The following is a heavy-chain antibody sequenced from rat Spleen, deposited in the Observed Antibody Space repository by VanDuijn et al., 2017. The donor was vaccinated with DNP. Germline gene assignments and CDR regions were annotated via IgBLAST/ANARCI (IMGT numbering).Heavy chain of an antibody. CDR2: ISSSGGST. V-gene: IGHV5-31*01. CDR3: ARHNNYDYFDY. D-gene: IGHD1-10*01. CDR1: RFTFNNYW. Sequence: EVQLVESGGDLVQPGRSLKLSCVASRFTFNNYWMTWFRQVPGKGLEWVASISSSGGSTYYPDSVKGRFTISRDNAKNTLYLQMNSLKSEDTATYYCARHNNYDYFDYWGQGVMVTVSS. J-gene: IGHJ2*01.